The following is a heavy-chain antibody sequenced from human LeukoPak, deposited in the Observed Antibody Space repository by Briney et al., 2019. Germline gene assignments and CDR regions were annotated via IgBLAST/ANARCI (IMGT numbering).Heavy chain of an antibody. CDR1: GGSIRSSSYY. J-gene: IGHJ4*02. V-gene: IGHV4-39*01. D-gene: IGHD4-11*01. CDR2: IYYSGRT. CDR3: ATQGNYFRISDY. Sequence: SETLSLTCTVSGGSIRSSSYYWGWIRPPPGKGLEWIGVIYYSGRTYYNPSLKSRVTISVDTSNNQFSLKLTSVTAADTAVYYCATQGNYFRISDYWGQGTLVTVSS.